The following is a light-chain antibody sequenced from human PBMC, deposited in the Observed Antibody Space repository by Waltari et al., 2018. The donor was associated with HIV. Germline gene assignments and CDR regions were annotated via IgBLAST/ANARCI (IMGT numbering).Light chain of an antibody. CDR1: RCDLGAHAF. V-gene: IGLV2-8*01. CDR2: EVT. Sequence: QSALTQPPSASGSLGQSVTIPCPASRCDLGAHAFSSWFQQHPDNAPSLLLYEVTNRPSGVPDRVSGSRSGNTAFVNIYGLQPDDTAAYFCSSYGDNGRVLFGGGTSLTVL. CDR3: SSYGDNGRVL. J-gene: IGLJ2*01.